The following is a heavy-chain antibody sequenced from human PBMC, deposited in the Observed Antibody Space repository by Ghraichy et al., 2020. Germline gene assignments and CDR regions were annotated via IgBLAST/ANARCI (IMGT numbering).Heavy chain of an antibody. V-gene: IGHV4-59*01. J-gene: IGHJ4*02. D-gene: IGHD6-13*01. Sequence: SETLSLTCTVSGGSISSYYWSWIRQPPGKGLEWIGYNYYSGSTNYNPSLKSRVTISVDTSTNQFSLKLSSVTAAATAVYYCAREGRGPYSGSFVDYWGQGTLVTVSS. CDR1: GGSISSYY. CDR3: AREGRGPYSGSFVDY. CDR2: NYYSGST.